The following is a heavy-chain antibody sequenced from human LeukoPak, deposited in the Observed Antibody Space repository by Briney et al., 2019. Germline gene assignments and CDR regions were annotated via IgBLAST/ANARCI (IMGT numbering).Heavy chain of an antibody. Sequence: PSETLSLTCTVSGGSISSGSYYWSWIRQPAGKGLEWIGRIYTSGSTNYNPSLKSRVTISVDTSKNQFSLKLSSVTAADTAVYYCARAPKYYYDSSGYSYYYFDYWDQGTLVTVSS. CDR3: ARAPKYYYDSSGYSYYYFDY. V-gene: IGHV4-61*02. CDR1: GGSISSGSYY. J-gene: IGHJ4*02. D-gene: IGHD3-22*01. CDR2: IYTSGST.